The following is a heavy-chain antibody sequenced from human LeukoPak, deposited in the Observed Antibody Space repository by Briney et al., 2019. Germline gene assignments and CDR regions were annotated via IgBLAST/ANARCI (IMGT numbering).Heavy chain of an antibody. CDR3: ARERKDTILHSGAFDI. CDR2: IASDGSHT. CDR1: GFTFSTYF. D-gene: IGHD2-21*01. Sequence: AGRSLRLSCAASGFTFSTYFMHWVRQAPGKGLEWVADIASDGSHTFYVESVKGRFTISRDNSKNTLYLQMNSLRAEDTAFYFCARERKDTILHSGAFDIWGKGTMVTVSS. J-gene: IGHJ3*02. V-gene: IGHV3-30-3*01.